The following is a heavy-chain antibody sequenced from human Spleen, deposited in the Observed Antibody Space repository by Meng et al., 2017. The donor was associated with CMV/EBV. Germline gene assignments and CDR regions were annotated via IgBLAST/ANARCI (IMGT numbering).Heavy chain of an antibody. D-gene: IGHD3-3*01. CDR1: LTVSSYA. CDR2: ISGSGGST. Sequence: LTVSSYAMSWVRQAPGKGLEWVSAISGSGGSTYYADSVKGRFTISRDNSKNTLYLQMNSLRAEDTAVYYCAKYRIFGVVKADHYFDYWGQGTLVTVSS. J-gene: IGHJ4*02. CDR3: AKYRIFGVVKADHYFDY. V-gene: IGHV3-23*01.